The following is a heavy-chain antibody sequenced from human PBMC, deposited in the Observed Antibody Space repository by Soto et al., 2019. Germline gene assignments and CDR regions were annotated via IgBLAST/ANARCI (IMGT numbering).Heavy chain of an antibody. Sequence: SVKVSCKASGGTFSSYAISWVRQAPGQGLEWMGGIIPIFGTANYAQKFQGRVTITADESTSTAYMELSSLRSEDTAVYYCAGEATAGYYCTRRYVSCFDYWGQGTLVTVSS. CDR3: AGEATAGYYCTRRYVSCFDY. CDR1: GGTFSSYA. V-gene: IGHV1-69*13. CDR2: IIPIFGTA. D-gene: IGHD3-10*01. J-gene: IGHJ4*02.